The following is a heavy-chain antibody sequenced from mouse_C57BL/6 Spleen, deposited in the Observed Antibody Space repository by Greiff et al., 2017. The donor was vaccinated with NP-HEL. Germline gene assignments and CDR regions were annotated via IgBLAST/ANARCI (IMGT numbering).Heavy chain of an antibody. J-gene: IGHJ1*03. Sequence: VQLQQSGAELVKPGASVKLSCKASGYTFTEYTIHWVKQRPGQGLEWIGWLYPGSGSIKYKEKFKDKATLTADKSSSTVYMELSRVTSEDSAVYYCARHGGLGSSYWYVDVWGTGTTVTVSS. D-gene: IGHD1-1*01. CDR3: ARHGGLGSSYWYVDV. CDR2: LYPGSGSI. CDR1: GYTFTEYT. V-gene: IGHV1-62-2*01.